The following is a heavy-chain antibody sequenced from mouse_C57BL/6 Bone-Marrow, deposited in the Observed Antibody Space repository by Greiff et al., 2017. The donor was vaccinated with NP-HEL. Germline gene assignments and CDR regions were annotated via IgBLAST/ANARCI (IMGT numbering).Heavy chain of an antibody. CDR1: GFTFSDYG. J-gene: IGHJ3*01. CDR3: ARGYYLAGFAY. V-gene: IGHV5-17*01. D-gene: IGHD1-1*01. CDR2: ISSGCSTI. Sequence: EVPLVESGGGLVKPGGSLKLSCAASGFTFSDYGMHWVRQAPEKGLEWVAYISSGCSTIYYADTVKGRFTIFRDNAKNTLFLQMTSLRSEDTAMYYCARGYYLAGFAYWGQGTLVTVSA.